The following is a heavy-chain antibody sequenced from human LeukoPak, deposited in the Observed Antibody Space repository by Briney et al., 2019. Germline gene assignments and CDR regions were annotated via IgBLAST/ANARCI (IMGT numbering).Heavy chain of an antibody. CDR3: ACNYDSSGYYSY. V-gene: IGHV4-4*09. Sequence: SETLSLTCTVSGGSISSYYWSWIRQPPGKGLEWIGYIYTSGSTNYNPSLKSRVTISVDTSKNQFSLKLSSVTAADTAVYYCACNYDSSGYYSYWGQGTLVTVSS. J-gene: IGHJ4*02. CDR2: IYTSGST. CDR1: GGSISSYY. D-gene: IGHD3-22*01.